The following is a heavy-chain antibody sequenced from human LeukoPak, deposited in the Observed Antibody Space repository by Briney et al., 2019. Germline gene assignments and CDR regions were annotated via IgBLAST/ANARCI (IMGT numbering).Heavy chain of an antibody. J-gene: IGHJ6*02. CDR1: GFNIGPYA. V-gene: IGHV3-43*02. CDR3: ATWAFYHNLDV. Sequence: PGGSLRLSCAASGFNIGPYAMYWARQGPGRGLEWVSVIKADGSGAFYSDSVRGRFTTSRDNSKNSLYLQMSSLTSDDTALYYCATWAFYHNLDVWGQGTTVAVSS. CDR2: IKADGSGA. D-gene: IGHD2/OR15-2a*01.